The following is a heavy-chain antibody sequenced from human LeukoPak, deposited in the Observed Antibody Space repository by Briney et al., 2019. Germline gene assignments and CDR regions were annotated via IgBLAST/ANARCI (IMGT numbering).Heavy chain of an antibody. CDR2: ISSSGSTI. CDR3: ARAPVVVVAAAADY. CDR1: GFTFSSYE. Sequence: GGSLRLSCAASGFTFSSYEMNWVRRAPGKGLEWVSYISSSGSTIYYADSVKGRFTISRDNAKNSLYLQMNSLRAEDTAVYYCARAPVVVVAAAADYWGQGTLVTVSS. D-gene: IGHD2-15*01. J-gene: IGHJ4*02. V-gene: IGHV3-48*03.